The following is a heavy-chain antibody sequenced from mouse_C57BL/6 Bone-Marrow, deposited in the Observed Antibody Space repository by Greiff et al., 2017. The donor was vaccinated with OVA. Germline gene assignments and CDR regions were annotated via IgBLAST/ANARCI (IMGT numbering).Heavy chain of an antibody. CDR2: IDPENGDT. D-gene: IGHD1-1*01. J-gene: IGHJ4*01. CDR3: TFITTVVATNYYAMDY. Sequence: VQLQQSGAELVRPGASVKLSCTASGFNIKDDYMHWVKQRPEQGLEWIGWIDPENGDTEYASKFQGKATITADTSSNTAYLQLSSLTSEDTAVYYCTFITTVVATNYYAMDYWGQGTSVTVSS. CDR1: GFNIKDDY. V-gene: IGHV14-4*01.